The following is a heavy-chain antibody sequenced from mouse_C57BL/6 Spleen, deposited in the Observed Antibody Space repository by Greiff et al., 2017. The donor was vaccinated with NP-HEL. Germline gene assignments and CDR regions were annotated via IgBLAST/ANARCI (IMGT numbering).Heavy chain of an antibody. CDR1: GYTFTSSG. D-gene: IGHD2-4*01. CDR3: ARENDYDGRGDAMDY. V-gene: IGHV1-81*01. CDR2: IYPRSGNT. Sequence: QVQLQQSGAELARPGASVKLSCKASGYTFTSSGISWVKQRTGQGLEWIGEIYPRSGNTYYNEKFKGKATLTADKSSSTAYMELRSLTSEDSAVYFCARENDYDGRGDAMDYWGQGTSVTVSS. J-gene: IGHJ4*01.